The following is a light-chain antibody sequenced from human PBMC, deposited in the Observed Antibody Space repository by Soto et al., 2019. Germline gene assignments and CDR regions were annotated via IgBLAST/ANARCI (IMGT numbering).Light chain of an antibody. CDR3: QQRSNWPPWT. Sequence: TQYPATMTLAPGARVPLSGRASESVSTNLAWYQQKAGQAPRLLIYDASNRATGIPARFSGSGSGTDFTLTISSLEPEDFAVYYCQQRSNWPPWTFGQGTKVDI. J-gene: IGKJ1*01. CDR1: ESVSTN. V-gene: IGKV3-11*01. CDR2: DAS.